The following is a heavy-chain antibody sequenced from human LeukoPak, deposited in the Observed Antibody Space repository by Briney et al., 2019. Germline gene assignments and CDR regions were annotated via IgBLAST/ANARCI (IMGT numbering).Heavy chain of an antibody. CDR1: GFTFSSYA. D-gene: IGHD1-26*01. CDR2: ISYDGSNK. V-gene: IGHV3-30-3*01. J-gene: IGHJ4*02. CDR3: ARGPLGGGSYYRGVIVDY. Sequence: GGSLRLSCAASGFTFSSYAMHWVRQAPGKGLEWVAVISYDGSNKYCADSVKGRFTISRDNSKNTLYLQMNSLRAEDTAVYYCARGPLGGGSYYRGVIVDYWGQGTLVTVSS.